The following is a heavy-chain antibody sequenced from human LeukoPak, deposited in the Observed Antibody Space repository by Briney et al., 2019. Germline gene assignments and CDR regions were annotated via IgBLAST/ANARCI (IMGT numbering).Heavy chain of an antibody. V-gene: IGHV4-34*01. Sequence: PSETLSLTCAVYGGSFSGYYWSWIRQPPGKGLEWIGEINHSGSTNYNPSLKSRVTISVDTSKNQFSLKLSSVTAADTAVYYCARVLHSGLQWLARGVIDYWGQGTLVTVSS. CDR3: ARVLHSGLQWLARGVIDY. J-gene: IGHJ4*02. CDR2: INHSGST. CDR1: GGSFSGYY. D-gene: IGHD6-19*01.